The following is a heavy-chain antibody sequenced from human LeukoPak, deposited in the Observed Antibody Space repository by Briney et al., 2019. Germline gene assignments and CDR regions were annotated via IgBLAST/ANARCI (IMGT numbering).Heavy chain of an antibody. J-gene: IGHJ4*02. CDR3: ARDSDNTAMGDY. CDR2: INPNSGGT. Sequence: ASVKVSCKASGYTFTGYYMHWVRQAPGQGLEWMGWINPNSGGTNYAQKFQGRVTKTRDTSISTAYMELSRLRSDDTAVYYCARDSDNTAMGDYWGQGTLVTVSS. CDR1: GYTFTGYY. D-gene: IGHD5-18*01. V-gene: IGHV1-2*02.